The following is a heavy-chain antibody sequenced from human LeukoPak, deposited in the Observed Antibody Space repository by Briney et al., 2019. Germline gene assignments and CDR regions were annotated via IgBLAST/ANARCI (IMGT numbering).Heavy chain of an antibody. J-gene: IGHJ4*02. Sequence: ASVKVSCRASGYILTTYYTHWVRQAPGQGLEWMGRINPNSGGTNYAQKFQGRVTMTRDTSISTAYMELSRLRSDDTAVYYCARAKLYCSSTSCYDFDYWGQGTLVTVSS. CDR2: INPNSGGT. CDR1: GYILTTYY. V-gene: IGHV1-2*06. CDR3: ARAKLYCSSTSCYDFDY. D-gene: IGHD2-2*01.